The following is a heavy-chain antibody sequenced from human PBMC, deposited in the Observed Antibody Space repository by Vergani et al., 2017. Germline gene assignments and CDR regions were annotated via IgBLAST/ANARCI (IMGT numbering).Heavy chain of an antibody. CDR1: FYTFTSYY. CDR3: TRGWYYDSIAYWAY. V-gene: IGHV1-46*03. Sequence: QVQLVQSGAEVKKPGASVQFSCTASFYTFTSYYMHCVRQAPGQGLEWMGIINPSGGSTSSAQKFQGRVTMTRDTSTSTVYMELSSLRSEDTAVYYCTRGWYYDSIAYWAYWGQGTLVTVSS. J-gene: IGHJ4*02. D-gene: IGHD3-22*01. CDR2: INPSGGST.